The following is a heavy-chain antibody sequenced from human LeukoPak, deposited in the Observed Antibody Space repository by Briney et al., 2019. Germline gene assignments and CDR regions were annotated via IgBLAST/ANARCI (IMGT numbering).Heavy chain of an antibody. D-gene: IGHD7-27*01. V-gene: IGHV1-18*01. CDR1: GYTFTSHG. CDR3: ARDPGGTWGFDY. J-gene: IGHJ4*02. CDR2: ISIYSGNT. Sequence: ASVKVSCKASGYTFTSHGLSWARQAPGQGLEWMGWISIYSGNTNYAQKFQDRISMTTDTSTNTAYMELRSLKSDDTAVYYCARDPGGTWGFDYWGQGALVTVSS.